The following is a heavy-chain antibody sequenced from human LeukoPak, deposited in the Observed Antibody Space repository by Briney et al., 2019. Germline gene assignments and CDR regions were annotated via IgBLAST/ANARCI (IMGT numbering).Heavy chain of an antibody. J-gene: IGHJ5*02. Sequence: PGGSLRLSCAASGFTFSSYAMHWVRQAPGKGLEWVAVISYDGSNKYYADSVKGRFTISRDNSKNTLYLQMNSLRAEDTAVYYCARDARYWYSSSWYVLPYRNWFGPWGQGTLVTVSS. CDR3: ARDARYWYSSSWYVLPYRNWFGP. V-gene: IGHV3-30-3*01. CDR2: ISYDGSNK. CDR1: GFTFSSYA. D-gene: IGHD6-13*01.